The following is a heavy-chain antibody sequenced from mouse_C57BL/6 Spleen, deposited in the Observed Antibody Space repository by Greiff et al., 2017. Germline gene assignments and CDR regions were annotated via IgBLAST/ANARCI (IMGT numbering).Heavy chain of an antibody. Sequence: LVESGAELVKPGASVKISCKASGYAFSSYWMNWVKQRPGKGLEWIGQIYPGDGDTNYNGKFKGKATLTADKSSSTAYMQLSSLTSEDSAVYFCARFITTVVKYFDVWGTGTTVTVSS. D-gene: IGHD1-1*01. CDR3: ARFITTVVKYFDV. CDR1: GYAFSSYW. V-gene: IGHV1-80*01. CDR2: IYPGDGDT. J-gene: IGHJ1*03.